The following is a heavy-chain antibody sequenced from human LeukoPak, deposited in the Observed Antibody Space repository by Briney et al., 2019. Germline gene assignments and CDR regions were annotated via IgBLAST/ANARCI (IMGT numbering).Heavy chain of an antibody. CDR3: AHRIKRAAAGTYFDY. CDR1: GFSLSTSGVG. J-gene: IGHJ4*02. V-gene: IGHV2-5*02. Sequence: SGPTLVKPTQTLTLTCTFSGFSLSTSGVGVGWIRQPPGKALEWLALIYWDDDKRYSPSLKSRLTITKDTSKNQVVLTVTNMDPVDTATYYCAHRIKRAAAGTYFDYWGQGTLVTVSS. CDR2: IYWDDDK. D-gene: IGHD6-13*01.